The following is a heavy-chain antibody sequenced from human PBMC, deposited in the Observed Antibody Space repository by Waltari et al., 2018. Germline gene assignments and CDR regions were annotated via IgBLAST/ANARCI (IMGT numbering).Heavy chain of an antibody. V-gene: IGHV1-2*06. CDR3: ARGGLVIDYYFDY. J-gene: IGHJ4*02. CDR1: GYTLTGYS. D-gene: IGHD3-3*01. Sequence: QVQLVQSGAEVKKPGASVKVSCKASGYTLTGYSMHWVRLAPGQGLEWMGRINPNTGGTDYAQKFQGRFTMTRGTSIGTAYMELSSLRFDDTAVYYCARGGLVIDYYFDYWGQGTLVTVSP. CDR2: INPNTGGT.